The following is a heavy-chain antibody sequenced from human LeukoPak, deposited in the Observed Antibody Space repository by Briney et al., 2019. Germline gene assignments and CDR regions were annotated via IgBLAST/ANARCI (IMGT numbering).Heavy chain of an antibody. V-gene: IGHV1-46*01. Sequence: ASVKVSCKASGYTLTSYYMHWVRQAPGQGLEWMGIINPSGGSTSYAQKFQGRVTMTRDTSTSTVYMELSSLRSEDTAVYYCARGSLRYNWNDVHDAFDIWGQGTMVTVSS. CDR1: GYTLTSYY. CDR2: INPSGGST. D-gene: IGHD1-1*01. J-gene: IGHJ3*02. CDR3: ARGSLRYNWNDVHDAFDI.